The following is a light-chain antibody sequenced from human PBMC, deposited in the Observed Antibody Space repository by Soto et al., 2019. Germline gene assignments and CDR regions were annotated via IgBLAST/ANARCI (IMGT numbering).Light chain of an antibody. CDR3: QSYDNSLTDYYV. J-gene: IGLJ1*01. Sequence: QSVLTQPPSVSGAPGQRVTISCTGSSSNIASFEVHWYQQLPGTAPKLLIYDTSNRPSGVPDRFSGSKSGTSASLAITGLQAEDEADDYCQSYDNSLTDYYVLGNGTKVTVL. V-gene: IGLV1-40*01. CDR1: SSNIASFE. CDR2: DTS.